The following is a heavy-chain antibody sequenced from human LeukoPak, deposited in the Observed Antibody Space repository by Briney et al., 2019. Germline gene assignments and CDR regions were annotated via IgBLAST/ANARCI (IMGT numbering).Heavy chain of an antibody. CDR2: IIPIFGTA. D-gene: IGHD2-15*01. V-gene: IGHV1-69*13. CDR3: ARGALVAASLDNWFDP. J-gene: IGHJ5*02. Sequence: ASVKVSCKASGGTFSSYAISWVRQAPGQGLEWMGGIIPIFGTANYAQKFQGRVTITADESTSTAYMELSSLRSEDTAVYYCARGALVAASLDNWFDPWGQETLVTVSS. CDR1: GGTFSSYA.